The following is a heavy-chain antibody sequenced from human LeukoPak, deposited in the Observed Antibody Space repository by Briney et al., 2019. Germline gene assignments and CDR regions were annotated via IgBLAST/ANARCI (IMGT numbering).Heavy chain of an antibody. V-gene: IGHV3-23*01. CDR3: ASVGCSSTSCYDYYYYYYGMDV. D-gene: IGHD2-2*01. J-gene: IGHJ6*02. CDR1: GFTFSSYA. CDR2: ISGSGGST. Sequence: GGSLRLSCAASGFTFSSYAMSWVRQAPGEGLEWVSAISGSGGSTYYADSVKGRFTISRDNSKNTLYLQMNSLRAEDTAVYYCASVGCSSTSCYDYYYYYYGMDVWGQGTTVTVSS.